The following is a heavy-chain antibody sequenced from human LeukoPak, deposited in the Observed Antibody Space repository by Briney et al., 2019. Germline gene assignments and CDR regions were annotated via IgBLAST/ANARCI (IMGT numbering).Heavy chain of an antibody. CDR1: GGSISSSSYY. Sequence: PSETLSLTCTVSGGSISSSSYYWGWIRQPPGKGLEWIGSIYYSGSTYYNPSLKSRVTISVDTSKNQFSLKLSSVTAADTAVYYCAAGSGSYYKATSWGQGTLVTVSS. J-gene: IGHJ5*02. V-gene: IGHV4-39*07. CDR2: IYYSGST. D-gene: IGHD3-10*01. CDR3: AAGSGSYYKATS.